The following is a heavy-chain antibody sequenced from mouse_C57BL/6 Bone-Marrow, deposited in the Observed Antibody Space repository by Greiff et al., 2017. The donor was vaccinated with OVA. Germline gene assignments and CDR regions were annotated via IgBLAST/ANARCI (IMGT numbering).Heavy chain of an antibody. J-gene: IGHJ2*01. Sequence: QVQLQQPGAELVKPGASVQLSCKASGYTFTSYWMHWVKQRPGQGLEWIGMIHPNSGSTNYNEKFKSKATLTVDKSSSTADMQHISLTSEDSADYYCARRLATVVPFDYWGQGTTLTVSS. CDR1: GYTFTSYW. CDR3: ARRLATVVPFDY. V-gene: IGHV1-64*01. D-gene: IGHD1-1*01. CDR2: IHPNSGST.